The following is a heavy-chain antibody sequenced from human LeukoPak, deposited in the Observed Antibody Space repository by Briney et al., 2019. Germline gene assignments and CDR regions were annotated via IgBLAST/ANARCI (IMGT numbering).Heavy chain of an antibody. CDR1: GFTFDDYA. V-gene: IGHV3-9*01. D-gene: IGHD2-2*01. CDR3: AKGGPAAIGSVDY. Sequence: GGSLRLSCAATGFTFDDYAMHWVRQAPGKGLEWVSGISWNSGSIGYADPVKGRFTISRDNAKNSLYLQMNSLRAEDTALYYCAKGGPAAIGSVDYWGQGTLVTVSS. J-gene: IGHJ4*02. CDR2: ISWNSGSI.